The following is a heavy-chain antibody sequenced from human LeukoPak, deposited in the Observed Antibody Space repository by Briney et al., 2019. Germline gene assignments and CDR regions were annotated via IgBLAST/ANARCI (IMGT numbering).Heavy chain of an antibody. D-gene: IGHD1-26*01. Sequence: GSLRLSCAASGFTFSGYWMNWIRQAPGKGLEWIGEINHSGSTNYNPSLKSRVTISVDTSKNQFSLKLSSVTAADTAVYYCARARIVGATARDAFDIWGQGTMVTVSS. J-gene: IGHJ3*02. V-gene: IGHV4-34*01. CDR3: ARARIVGATARDAFDI. CDR1: GFTFSGYW. CDR2: INHSGST.